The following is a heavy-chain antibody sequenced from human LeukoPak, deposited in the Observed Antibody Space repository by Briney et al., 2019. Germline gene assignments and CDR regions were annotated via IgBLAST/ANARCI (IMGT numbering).Heavy chain of an antibody. J-gene: IGHJ4*02. CDR2: ISGSGGST. CDR3: ARDVSSSWYYFDH. D-gene: IGHD6-13*01. V-gene: IGHV3-23*01. Sequence: GGSLRLSCAASGFTFSSYAMSWVRQAPGKGLEWVSAISGSGGSTYYADSVKGRFTISRDNSKNTLYLQMNSLRAEDTAVYYCARDVSSSWYYFDHWGQGTLVTVSS. CDR1: GFTFSSYA.